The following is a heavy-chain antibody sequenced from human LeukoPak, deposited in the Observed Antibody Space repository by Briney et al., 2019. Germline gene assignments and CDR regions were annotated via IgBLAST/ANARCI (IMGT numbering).Heavy chain of an antibody. CDR1: GFTFSSYW. CDR2: INTDGSST. CDR3: ARDTYDISGYYYGPFDY. D-gene: IGHD3-22*01. V-gene: IGHV3-74*01. Sequence: GGSLRLSCAASGFTFSSYWMHWVRQARGKGLVWVSRINTDGSSTSYADSVKGRFTISRDNAKNTLYLQMNSLRAEDTAVYYCARDTYDISGYYYGPFDYWGQGTLVTVSS. J-gene: IGHJ4*02.